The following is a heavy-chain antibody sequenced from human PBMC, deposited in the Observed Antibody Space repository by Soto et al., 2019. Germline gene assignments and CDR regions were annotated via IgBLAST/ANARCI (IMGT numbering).Heavy chain of an antibody. V-gene: IGHV1-18*01. CDR1: GYTFTSYG. CDR2: ISAYNGNT. CDR3: ARSVDTAMGPLGYTPYYYYYGMDV. D-gene: IGHD5-18*01. Sequence: GASVKVSCKASGYTFTSYGSSWVRQAPGQGLEWMGWISAYNGNTNYAQKLQGRVTMTTDTSTSTAYMELRSLRSDDTAVYYCARSVDTAMGPLGYTPYYYYYGMDVWGQGTTVTVSS. J-gene: IGHJ6*02.